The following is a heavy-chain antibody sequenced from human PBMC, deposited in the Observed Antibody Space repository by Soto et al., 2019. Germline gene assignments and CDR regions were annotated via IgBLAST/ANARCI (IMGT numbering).Heavy chain of an antibody. CDR3: ARAVGPFDY. Sequence: GGSLRLSCAASGFAFSTYGMHWVRQAPGKGLDWMAVIWYDGSNKYYADSVKGRFTISRDNFKNTLYLQTNSLRVEDTAVYYCARAVGPFDYWGQGTLVTVS. J-gene: IGHJ4*01. CDR1: GFAFSTYG. V-gene: IGHV3-33*01. CDR2: IWYDGSNK. D-gene: IGHD1-26*01.